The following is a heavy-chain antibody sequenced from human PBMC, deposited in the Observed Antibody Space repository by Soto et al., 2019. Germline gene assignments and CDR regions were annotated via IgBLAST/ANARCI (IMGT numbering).Heavy chain of an antibody. Sequence: AVKASGKASVYTATTYGVNWVRQAPGQVLEWMGWISTYNGKTKFAQKVQGRVTLTTDTSTSTAYMELRSLRSDDTAGYYCARRYGDPSAAAGFDYWG. D-gene: IGHD2-21*02. V-gene: IGHV1-18*01. CDR2: ISTYNGKT. J-gene: IGHJ4*01. CDR1: VYTATTYG. CDR3: ARRYGDPSAAAGFDY.